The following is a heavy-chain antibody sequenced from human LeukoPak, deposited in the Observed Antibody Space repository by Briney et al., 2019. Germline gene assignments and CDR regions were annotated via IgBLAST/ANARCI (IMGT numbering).Heavy chain of an antibody. Sequence: KPSETLSLTCAVSGYSISSGYYWGWIRQPPGKGLEWIGSIYHSGSTYYNPSLKSRVTISVDTSKNQFSLKLSSVTAADTAVYYCASNPIVVVPAADYGSAGFDPWGQGTLVTVSS. CDR3: ASNPIVVVPAADYGSAGFDP. D-gene: IGHD2-2*01. CDR1: GYSISSGYY. CDR2: IYHSGST. V-gene: IGHV4-38-2*01. J-gene: IGHJ5*02.